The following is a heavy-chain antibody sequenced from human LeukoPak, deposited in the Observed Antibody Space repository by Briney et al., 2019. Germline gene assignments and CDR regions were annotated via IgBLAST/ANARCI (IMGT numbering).Heavy chain of an antibody. V-gene: IGHV3-48*04. J-gene: IGHJ6*02. CDR3: ARLGRLTNYYYYYGLDV. Sequence: GGSLRLSCVVSEFTLSDYSMNWVRQAPGKRLEWLSYISSGGITDYADSVKGRFTIVRDSANNSLRLHMNSLRVEDTAVYYCARLGRLTNYYYYYGLDVWGQGTTVTVSS. CDR1: EFTLSDYS. CDR2: ISSGGIT. D-gene: IGHD3-10*01.